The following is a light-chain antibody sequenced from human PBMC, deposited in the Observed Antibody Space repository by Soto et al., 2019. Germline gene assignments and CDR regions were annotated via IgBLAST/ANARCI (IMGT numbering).Light chain of an antibody. CDR2: DAS. J-gene: IGKJ1*01. CDR3: QQYNSYSPWT. Sequence: IQMTQSPSTLSASVGDRVTITCRASPSISSWLAWYQQKPGKAPKLLIYDASSLESGVPSRFSGSGSGTEFTLTISSLQPDDFATYYCQQYNSYSPWTFGQGTKVDIK. V-gene: IGKV1-5*01. CDR1: PSISSW.